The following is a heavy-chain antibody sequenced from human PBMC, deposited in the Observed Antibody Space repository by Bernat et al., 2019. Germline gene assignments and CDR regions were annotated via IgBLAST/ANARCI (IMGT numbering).Heavy chain of an antibody. CDR3: ARAGGYYDYIWGSYRVNDAFDI. CDR1: GFTVSSNY. Sequence: EVQLVETGGGLIQPGGSLRLSCAASGFTVSSNYMSWVRQAPGKGLEWVPAIYSGGSTYYADSVRGRFTISRDNFENTLYLQMNSLRAEDTAVYYCARAGGYYDYIWGSYRVNDAFDIWGQGTMVTVSS. J-gene: IGHJ3*02. CDR2: IYSGGST. V-gene: IGHV3-53*05. D-gene: IGHD3-16*02.